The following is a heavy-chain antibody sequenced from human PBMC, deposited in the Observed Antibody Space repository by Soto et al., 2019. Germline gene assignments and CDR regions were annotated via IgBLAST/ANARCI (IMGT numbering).Heavy chain of an antibody. V-gene: IGHV3-64*01. Sequence: EVQLVESGGGLVQPGGSLRLSCAASGFTFSSYAMHWVRQAPGKGLEYVSAITSSGANTDYASSVKSRFTISRDNSKKTLYLQMGRLRGEDMAVYYCARRIPFGYGMDVWGQGTTVTVSS. CDR3: ARRIPFGYGMDV. CDR1: GFTFSSYA. CDR2: ITSSGANT. D-gene: IGHD2-21*01. J-gene: IGHJ6*02.